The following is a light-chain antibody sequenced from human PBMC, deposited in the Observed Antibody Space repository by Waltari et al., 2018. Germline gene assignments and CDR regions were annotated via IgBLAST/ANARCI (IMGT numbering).Light chain of an antibody. CDR1: QSVSSY. CDR2: DAS. J-gene: IGKJ4*01. CDR3: QQRSNWPLT. V-gene: IGKV3-11*01. Sequence: QSPATLSLSPGERATLSCRASQSVSSYLAWYQQKPGQAPRLLIYDASNRATGIPARFSGSGSGTDFTLTISSLEPEDFAVYYCQQRSNWPLTFGGGTKVEIK.